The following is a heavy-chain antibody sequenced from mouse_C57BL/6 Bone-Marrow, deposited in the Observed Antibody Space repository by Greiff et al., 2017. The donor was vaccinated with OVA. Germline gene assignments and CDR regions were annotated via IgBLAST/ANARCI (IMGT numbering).Heavy chain of an antibody. CDR3: VRQGLRLRFAY. CDR2: IRSKSNNYAT. D-gene: IGHD2-4*01. CDR1: GFSFNTYA. J-gene: IGHJ3*01. Sequence: GGGLVQPKGSLKLPCAASGFSFNTYAMNWVRQAPGKGLEWVARIRSKSNNYATYYADSVKDRFTISRDDSESMLYLQMNNLKTEDTAMYYCVRQGLRLRFAYWGQGTLVTVSA. V-gene: IGHV10-1*01.